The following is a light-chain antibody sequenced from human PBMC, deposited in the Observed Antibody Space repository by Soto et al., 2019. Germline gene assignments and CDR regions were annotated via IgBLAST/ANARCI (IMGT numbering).Light chain of an antibody. Sequence: EVVLTQSPGTLSLSPGERATLSFRASQSVSNNYLAWYQQKSGQAPRLLIYGASNRATGIPDRFSGSGSGTDFTLTISRLEPEDFAVYFCQQYSDLPMTFGQGTRLEI. CDR3: QQYSDLPMT. CDR2: GAS. V-gene: IGKV3-20*01. J-gene: IGKJ5*01. CDR1: QSVSNNY.